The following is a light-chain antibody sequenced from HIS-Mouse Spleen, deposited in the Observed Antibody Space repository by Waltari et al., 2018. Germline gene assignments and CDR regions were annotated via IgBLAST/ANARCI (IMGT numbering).Light chain of an antibody. V-gene: IGLV3-21*03. CDR1: NIGSKS. CDR3: QVWDSSSDHVV. Sequence: SYVLTQPPSVSVAPGKTARITCGGNNIGSKSVHWYQQKPGQAPVLVVYDYSDRPSGIPARFSGSNSGNAATLTISRVEAGDEADYYCQVWDSSSDHVVFGGGTKLTVL. CDR2: DYS. J-gene: IGLJ2*01.